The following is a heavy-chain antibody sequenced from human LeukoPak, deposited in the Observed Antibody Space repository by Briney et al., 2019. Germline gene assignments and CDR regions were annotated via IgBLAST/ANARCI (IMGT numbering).Heavy chain of an antibody. V-gene: IGHV4-59*01. J-gene: IGHJ5*02. Sequence: KPSETLSLTCTVSGGSISSYYWSWIRQPPGKGLEWIGYIYYSGSTNYNPSLKSRVTISVDTSKNQFSLKLSSVTAADTAVYYCARGGYDFWSGYYSGWFDPWGQGTLVTVSS. CDR3: ARGGYDFWSGYYSGWFDP. CDR2: IYYSGST. CDR1: GGSISSYY. D-gene: IGHD3-3*01.